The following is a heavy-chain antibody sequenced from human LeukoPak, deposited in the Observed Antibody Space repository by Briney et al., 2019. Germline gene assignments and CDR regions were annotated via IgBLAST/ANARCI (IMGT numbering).Heavy chain of an antibody. D-gene: IGHD2-2*01. Sequence: GGSLRLSCAVSGFSLSDYGMTWVRQAPGKGLEWVSYITMNSVVFYADSVKGRFTISRDNDKNSMYLQMSSLRAEDTAVYFCSRGRYQFLGPNDYWGQGSLVTGSS. CDR1: GFSLSDYG. CDR3: SRGRYQFLGPNDY. J-gene: IGHJ4*02. V-gene: IGHV3-69-1*01. CDR2: ITMNSVV.